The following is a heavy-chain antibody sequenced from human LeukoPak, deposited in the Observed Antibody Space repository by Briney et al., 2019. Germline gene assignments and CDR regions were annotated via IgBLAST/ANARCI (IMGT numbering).Heavy chain of an antibody. D-gene: IGHD5-18*01. CDR3: ARVVIGGYSYGLYYYGMDV. V-gene: IGHV1-18*01. J-gene: IGHJ6*02. Sequence: ASVKVSCKASGYTFTSYGISWVRQAPGQGLEWMGWISAYNGITNYAQKLQGRVTMTTDTSTSTAYMELRSLRSDDTAVYYCARVVIGGYSYGLYYYGMDVWGQGTTVTVSS. CDR2: ISAYNGIT. CDR1: GYTFTSYG.